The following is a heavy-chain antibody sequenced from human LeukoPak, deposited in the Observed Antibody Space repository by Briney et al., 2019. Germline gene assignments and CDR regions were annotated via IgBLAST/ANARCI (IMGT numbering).Heavy chain of an antibody. CDR3: ARDSGERGSGSYLIAY. CDR1: GYTFTSYG. J-gene: IGHJ4*02. Sequence: GASVKVSCKASGYTFTSYGISWVRQAPGQGLEWLAWISIHTGRTHYAQKFQDRVTMTTDTSTSTAFLELRRLRSDDTAVYYCARDSGERGSGSYLIAYWGEGTLVTVSS. CDR2: ISIHTGRT. D-gene: IGHD3-10*01. V-gene: IGHV1-18*01.